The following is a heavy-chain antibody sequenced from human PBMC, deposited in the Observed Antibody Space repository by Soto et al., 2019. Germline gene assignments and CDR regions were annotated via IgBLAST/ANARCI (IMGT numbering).Heavy chain of an antibody. D-gene: IGHD6-19*01. Sequence: EVQLVETGGGLIQPGGSLRLSCAASGLTVRSNYMSWVRQAPGKGLEWVSLIFSGGSTYYADSVKGRFTISRDNSKNMVYLQMNSLRDEDTAVYYCAGEVGSGGWYYYYFGMDAWGQGTTVTVSS. J-gene: IGHJ6*02. CDR2: IFSGGST. V-gene: IGHV3-53*02. CDR1: GLTVRSNY. CDR3: AGEVGSGGWYYYYFGMDA.